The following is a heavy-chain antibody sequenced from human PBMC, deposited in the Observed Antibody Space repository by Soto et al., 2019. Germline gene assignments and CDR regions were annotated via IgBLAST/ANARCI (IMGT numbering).Heavy chain of an antibody. CDR1: GFTFINYG. CDR2: IWYDGSNK. Sequence: GGSLRLSCAASGFTFINYGMHWVRQATGKGLEWVAVIWYDGSNKYYADSVKGRFTISRDNSKNTLYLQMNSLRAEDTAVYYCARDGYCSGGSCYSVPVFDYWGQGTLVTVSS. J-gene: IGHJ4*02. CDR3: ARDGYCSGGSCYSVPVFDY. D-gene: IGHD2-15*01. V-gene: IGHV3-33*01.